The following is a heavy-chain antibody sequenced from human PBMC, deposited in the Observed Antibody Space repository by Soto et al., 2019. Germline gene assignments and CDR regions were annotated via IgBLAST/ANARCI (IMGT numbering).Heavy chain of an antibody. D-gene: IGHD1-26*01. V-gene: IGHV4-59*12. CDR1: NGSISGFY. CDR3: VRVGVGIGNHFDS. J-gene: IGHJ4*02. Sequence: SETLSLTCSVSNGSISGFYWTWIRQPPGKILEWIGYIHYSGRTDYNPSLTSRATMSVDTSKNQFSLNLKSITAADTAVYYCVRVGVGIGNHFDSWGRGTLVTV. CDR2: IHYSGRT.